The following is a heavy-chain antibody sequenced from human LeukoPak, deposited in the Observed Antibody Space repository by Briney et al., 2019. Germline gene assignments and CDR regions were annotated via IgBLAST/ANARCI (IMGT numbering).Heavy chain of an antibody. V-gene: IGHV1-69*04. CDR1: GGTFSSYA. D-gene: IGHD2-21*02. J-gene: IGHJ5*02. Sequence: SVKVSCKASGGTFSSYAISWVRQAPGQGLEWMGRIIPILGIANYAQEFQGRVTITADKSTSTAYMELSSLRSEDTAVYYCARGGWYCGGDCYPGHWFDPWGQGTLVTVSS. CDR3: ARGGWYCGGDCYPGHWFDP. CDR2: IIPILGIA.